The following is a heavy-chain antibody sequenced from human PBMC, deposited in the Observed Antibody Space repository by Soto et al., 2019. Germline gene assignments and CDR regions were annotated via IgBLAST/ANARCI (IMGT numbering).Heavy chain of an antibody. CDR1: GFSFSNYN. V-gene: IGHV3-48*02. D-gene: IGHD3-22*01. CDR2: ISKSSDTI. J-gene: IGHJ4*02. Sequence: EVQLVESGGGLVQPGGSLRLTCAASGFSFSNYNMNWVRQAPGKGLEWVSYISKSSDTIYYADSVRGRFSISRDNGKNSLYLQMDSLQDEDTAVYYCARDAFDYDTTGYHCDYWGQGTLVTVSS. CDR3: ARDAFDYDTTGYHCDY.